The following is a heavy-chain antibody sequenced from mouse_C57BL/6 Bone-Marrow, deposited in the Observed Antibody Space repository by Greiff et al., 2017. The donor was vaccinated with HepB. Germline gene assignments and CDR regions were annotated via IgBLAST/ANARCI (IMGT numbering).Heavy chain of an antibody. Sequence: EVKLVESGGGLVQPGGSMKLSCVASGFTFSNYWMNWVRQSPEKGLEWVAQIRLKSDNYATHYAESVKGRLTTSRDDSKSSVYLQMNNLRAEDTGIYYCTGEPLLLRAYWGQGTLVTVSA. CDR3: TGEPLLLRAY. J-gene: IGHJ3*01. CDR2: IRLKSDNYAT. CDR1: GFTFSNYW. D-gene: IGHD1-1*01. V-gene: IGHV6-3*01.